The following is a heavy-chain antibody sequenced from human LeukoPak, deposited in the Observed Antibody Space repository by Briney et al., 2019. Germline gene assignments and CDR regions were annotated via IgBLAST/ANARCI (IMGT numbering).Heavy chain of an antibody. CDR3: ARDLVRGVITN. J-gene: IGHJ4*02. CDR1: EFIVNT. D-gene: IGHD3-10*01. CDR2: ISDGGDST. V-gene: IGHV3-23*01. Sequence: GGSLRLSCAASEFIVNTMNWVRQAPGKGLEWVAAISDGGDSTYYADSVKGRFTISRDNSKNTLYLHMNSLRAEDTAVYYCARDLVRGVITNWGQGTLVTVSS.